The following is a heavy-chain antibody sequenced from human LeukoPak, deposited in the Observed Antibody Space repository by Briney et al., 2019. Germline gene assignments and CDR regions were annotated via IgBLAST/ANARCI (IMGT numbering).Heavy chain of an antibody. CDR1: GDSISTSKSY. V-gene: IGHV4-39*01. Sequence: SETLSLTCTVSGDSISTSKSYWGWIRQPPLKGLEWIGSIYYTGNTYYNASLQSRVTISIDTSENQFSLRLNSVTAADTAMYYCVKSGGYGLIDYWGPGTLVTVSS. D-gene: IGHD1-26*01. CDR2: IYYTGNT. CDR3: VKSGGYGLIDY. J-gene: IGHJ4*02.